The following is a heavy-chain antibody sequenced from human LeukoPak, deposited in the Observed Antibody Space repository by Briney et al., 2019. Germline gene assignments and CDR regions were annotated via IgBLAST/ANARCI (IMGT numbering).Heavy chain of an antibody. V-gene: IGHV4-31*03. CDR1: GGSISSGDYY. CDR3: ARTAGWSYGFDY. CDR2: IYNSGTT. D-gene: IGHD3-16*01. J-gene: IGHJ4*02. Sequence: SQTLSLTCTVSGGSISSGDYYWTWIRQHPGRGLEWIGYIYNSGTTSYNPSLESRVTISGDTSKNQFSLKLSSVTAADTAVYYCARTAGWSYGFDYWGQGTLVTVSS.